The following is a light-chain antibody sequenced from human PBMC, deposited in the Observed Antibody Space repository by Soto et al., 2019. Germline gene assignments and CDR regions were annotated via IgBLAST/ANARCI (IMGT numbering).Light chain of an antibody. V-gene: IGKV3-15*01. Sequence: ELVLTQSPGTLSLSPGGSATLSCRASQSVNLNLAWYQQKPGQPPRLLLYGASTRATGIPVRFRGSGSGTEFPLTISSLQSEDSAVYYCHQYNSWPRGTFGPGTKVEIK. J-gene: IGKJ3*01. CDR1: QSVNLN. CDR2: GAS. CDR3: HQYNSWPRGT.